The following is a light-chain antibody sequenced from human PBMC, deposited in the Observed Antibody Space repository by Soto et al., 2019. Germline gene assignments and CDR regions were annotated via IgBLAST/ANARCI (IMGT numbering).Light chain of an antibody. CDR1: QSVSSY. V-gene: IGKV3-11*01. CDR3: QQRSNWPPVT. Sequence: EIVLTQSPATLSLSPGERATLSCRASQSVSSYLAWYQQKPGQTPRLLNYDASNRATGIPARLSGSGSGTAFTLTITSLEPEDFAVYDGQQRSNWPPVTFGGGTKVEIK. J-gene: IGKJ4*01. CDR2: DAS.